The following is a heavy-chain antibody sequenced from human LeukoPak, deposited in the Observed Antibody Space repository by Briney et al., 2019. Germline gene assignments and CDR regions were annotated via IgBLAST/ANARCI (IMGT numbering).Heavy chain of an antibody. J-gene: IGHJ4*02. V-gene: IGHV1-2*02. CDR3: ARDVVGAIHYFDY. D-gene: IGHD1-26*01. CDR1: GYTFTGYY. Sequence: ASVNVSFKASGYTFTGYYKHWVRQAPGQGLEWMGWINPNSGGTNYAQKFQGRVTMTRDKSISTAYMELSRLRSDDTAVYYCARDVVGAIHYFDYWGQGTLVTVSS. CDR2: INPNSGGT.